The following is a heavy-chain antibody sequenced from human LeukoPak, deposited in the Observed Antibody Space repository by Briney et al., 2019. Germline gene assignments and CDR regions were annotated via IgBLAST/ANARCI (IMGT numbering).Heavy chain of an antibody. D-gene: IGHD1-14*01. Sequence: IPSETLSLTCTVSGGSISSYYWSWIRQPPGKGLEWIGYIYYSGSFNYNPSLKSRVTISVDTSNNQFSLKLSSVTAADTAVYYCARHASLEQVYNWYDPWGQGTLVTVSS. CDR3: ARHASLEQVYNWYDP. V-gene: IGHV4-59*08. J-gene: IGHJ5*02. CDR2: IYYSGSF. CDR1: GGSISSYY.